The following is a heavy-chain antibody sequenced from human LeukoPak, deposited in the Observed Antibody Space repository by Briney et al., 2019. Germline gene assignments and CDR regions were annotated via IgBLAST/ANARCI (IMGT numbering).Heavy chain of an antibody. V-gene: IGHV1-2*02. D-gene: IGHD3-10*01. CDR1: GYTFIGYY. CDR3: AVRPRFTSGRESFDY. J-gene: IGHJ4*02. Sequence: SMKVSCKASGYTFIGYYMHWVRPVPGQGLEWMGWLNPKSGGTNYAQKFQGRVTMTRDTSISTAYMDLSRLRYDDTAVYYCAVRPRFTSGRESFDYWGQGTLVTVSS. CDR2: LNPKSGGT.